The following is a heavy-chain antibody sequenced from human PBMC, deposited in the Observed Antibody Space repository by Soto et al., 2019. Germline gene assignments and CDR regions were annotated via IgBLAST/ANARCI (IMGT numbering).Heavy chain of an antibody. CDR1: GYTFTSYC. J-gene: IGHJ5*02. D-gene: IGHD3-3*01. CDR2: ISAYNGNT. CDR3: ARPASGYYNWFDP. V-gene: IGHV1-18*01. Sequence: APVKVSCKASGYTFTSYCISWVRQAPGQGLEWMGWISAYNGNTNYAQKLQGRVTMTTDTSTSTAYMELRSLRSDDTAVYYCARPASGYYNWFDPWGQGTLVTVSS.